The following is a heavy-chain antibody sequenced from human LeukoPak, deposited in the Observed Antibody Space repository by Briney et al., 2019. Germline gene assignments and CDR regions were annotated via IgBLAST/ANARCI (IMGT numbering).Heavy chain of an antibody. Sequence: PSQTLSLTCAVSGGSISSGGYSWSWIRQPPGKGLEWIGYIYYSGSTNYNPSLKSRVIISVDTSKNQFSLKLSSVTAADTAVYYCAREGAGARTFDYWGQGTLVTVSS. J-gene: IGHJ4*02. D-gene: IGHD6-19*01. CDR2: IYYSGST. CDR1: GGSISSGGYS. CDR3: AREGAGARTFDY. V-gene: IGHV4-61*08.